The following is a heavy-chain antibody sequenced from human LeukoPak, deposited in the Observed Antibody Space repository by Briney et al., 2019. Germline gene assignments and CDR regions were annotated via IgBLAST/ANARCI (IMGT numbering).Heavy chain of an antibody. D-gene: IGHD3-22*01. Sequence: KPSETLSLTCTVSGGSISSSSYYWGWIRQPPGKGLEWIGSIYYSGSTYYNPSLKSRVTISVDTSKNQFSLKLSSVTAADTAVYYCARLGFDKWLSYYFDYWGQGTLVTVSS. CDR2: IYYSGST. V-gene: IGHV4-39*01. J-gene: IGHJ4*02. CDR3: ARLGFDKWLSYYFDY. CDR1: GGSISSSSYY.